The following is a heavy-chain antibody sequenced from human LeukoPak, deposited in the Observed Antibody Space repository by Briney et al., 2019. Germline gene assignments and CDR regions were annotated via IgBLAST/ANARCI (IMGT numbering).Heavy chain of an antibody. CDR2: INPNSGGT. CDR3: AGVGEYYYDSSGYYYFDY. CDR1: GYTFTGYY. V-gene: IGHV1-2*02. D-gene: IGHD3-22*01. Sequence: ASVKVSCKASGYTFTGYYMHWVRQAPGQGLEWMGWINPNSGGTNYAQKFQGRVTMTRDTSISTAYMELSRLRSDDTAVYYCAGVGEYYYDSSGYYYFDYWGQGTLVTVSS. J-gene: IGHJ4*02.